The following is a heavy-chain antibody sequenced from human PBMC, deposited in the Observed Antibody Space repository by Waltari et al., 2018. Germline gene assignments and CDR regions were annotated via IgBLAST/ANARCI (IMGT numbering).Heavy chain of an antibody. V-gene: IGHV4-39*07. Sequence: QLQLQESGPGLVKPSETLSLTCTVSGGSISSSSYYWGWIRQPPGKGLEWIGSIYYSGSTYYNPSLKSRVTISVDTSKNQFSLKLSSVTAADTAVYYCARQVLRQGDYFDYWGQGTLVTVSS. J-gene: IGHJ4*02. CDR3: ARQVLRQGDYFDY. CDR1: GGSISSSSYY. D-gene: IGHD2-15*01. CDR2: IYYSGST.